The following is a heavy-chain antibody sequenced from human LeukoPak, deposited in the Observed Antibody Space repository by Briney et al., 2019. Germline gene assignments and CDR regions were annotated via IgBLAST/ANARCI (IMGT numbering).Heavy chain of an antibody. CDR1: GFTFSSYA. CDR3: ARERNLEIAVAGTIFDY. D-gene: IGHD6-19*01. Sequence: PGGSLRVSCVASGFTFSSYAMSWVRQAPGKGLEWVSVIYSGGSTYYADSVKGRFTISRDNSKNTLYLQMNSLRAEDTAVYYCARERNLEIAVAGTIFDYWGQGTLVTVSS. J-gene: IGHJ4*02. V-gene: IGHV3-53*01. CDR2: IYSGGST.